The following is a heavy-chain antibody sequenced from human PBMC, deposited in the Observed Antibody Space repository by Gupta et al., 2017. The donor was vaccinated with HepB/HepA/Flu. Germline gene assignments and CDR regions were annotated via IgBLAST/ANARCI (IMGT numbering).Heavy chain of an antibody. Sequence: QVQLVESGGGVVQPGRSLRLSCAASGFTFSSFAMHCVRQAPGKGLEWVAVISYDGSNKYYADSVKGRFTISRDNSKNTLYLQMNSLRAEDTAVYYCARDRGEYYYGSGAFDIWGQGTMVTVSS. CDR2: ISYDGSNK. CDR3: ARDRGEYYYGSGAFDI. V-gene: IGHV3-30-3*01. D-gene: IGHD3-10*01. CDR1: GFTFSSFA. J-gene: IGHJ3*02.